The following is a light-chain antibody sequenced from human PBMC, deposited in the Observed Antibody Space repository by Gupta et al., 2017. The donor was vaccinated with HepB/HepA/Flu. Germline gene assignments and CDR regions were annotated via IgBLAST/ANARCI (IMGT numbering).Light chain of an antibody. CDR2: GTS. J-gene: IGKJ3*01. V-gene: IGKV3-20*01. Sequence: DIVLSQSPGSLSLSPGVRATLSCRASQSVSSSYLAWYQQKPGQAPRLLIYGTSTRATAIPDRFSGSGSGTDFTLTINRLEPEDFAVYYCQRYGRSRPGITFGPGTKVDIK. CDR3: QRYGRSRPGIT. CDR1: QSVSSSY.